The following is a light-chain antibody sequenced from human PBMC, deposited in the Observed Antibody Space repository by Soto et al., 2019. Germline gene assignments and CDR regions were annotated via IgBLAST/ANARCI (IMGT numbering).Light chain of an antibody. J-gene: IGLJ1*01. V-gene: IGLV1-40*01. CDR1: SSNIGAGYD. CDR3: QSYDSSLSAPYV. Sequence: QSVLTQPPSVSGAPGQRVTISCTGSSSNIGAGYDVHWYQQLPGTAPKLLIYGNNNRPPGVPDRFSGSKSGTSASLAITGLQAEDEADYHCQSYDSSLSAPYVFGTGTKVTVL. CDR2: GNN.